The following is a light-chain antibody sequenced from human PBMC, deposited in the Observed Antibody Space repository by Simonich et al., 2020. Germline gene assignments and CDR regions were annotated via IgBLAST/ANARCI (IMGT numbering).Light chain of an antibody. Sequence: QSALTQPASVSGSPGQSITISCTGTSSDVGSYNLVSWYQQHPGKAPKLMIYDVSNRPSGVSNRFSGSKSGNTASLTISGLQAEDEDDYYCSSYTSSSLVVFGGGTKLTVL. J-gene: IGLJ2*01. V-gene: IGLV2-14*02. CDR2: DVS. CDR1: SSDVGSYNL. CDR3: SSYTSSSLVV.